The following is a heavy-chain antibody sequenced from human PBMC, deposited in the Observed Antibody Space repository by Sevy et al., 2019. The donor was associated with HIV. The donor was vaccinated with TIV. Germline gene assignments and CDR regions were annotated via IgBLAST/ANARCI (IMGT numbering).Heavy chain of an antibody. V-gene: IGHV3-74*01. CDR3: ARPTYYYDSSGYYQSQYYYGMDV. J-gene: IGHJ6*02. D-gene: IGHD3-22*01. CDR2: INSDGSST. CDR1: GFPLSSYG. Sequence: GGSLRLSCAASGFPLSSYGMSWVRQAPGKGLVWVSRINSDGSSTSYADSVKGRFTISRDNAKNTLYLQMNSLRAEDTAVYYCARPTYYYDSSGYYQSQYYYGMDVWGQGTTVTVSS.